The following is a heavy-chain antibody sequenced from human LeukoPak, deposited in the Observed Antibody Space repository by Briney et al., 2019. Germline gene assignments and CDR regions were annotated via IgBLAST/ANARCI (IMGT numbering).Heavy chain of an antibody. CDR2: IYYSGST. Sequence: PSETLSLTCTVSGGSISSGSYYWSWIRQPPGKGLEWIGSIYYSGSTYYNPSLKSRVTISVDTSKNQFSLKLTSVTAADTAVYFCARGGYYGSGNDFRFDPWGQGTLVTVSS. CDR3: ARGGYYGSGNDFRFDP. V-gene: IGHV4-39*07. D-gene: IGHD3-10*01. CDR1: GGSISSGSYY. J-gene: IGHJ5*02.